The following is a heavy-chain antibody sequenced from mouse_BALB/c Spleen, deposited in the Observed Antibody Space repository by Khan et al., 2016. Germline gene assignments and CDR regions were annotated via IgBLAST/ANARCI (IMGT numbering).Heavy chain of an antibody. D-gene: IGHD2-1*01. Sequence: VQLQQSGPELVKPGASVKVSCRASGYAFTSYTMYWVKQSHGKSLEWIGYIDPYNGGTSYNQKFKGKATLTVDKSSSTAYMHLNSLTSEDSAVYYCASELLWYAMDYWGQGTSVTVSS. CDR2: IDPYNGGT. CDR3: ASELLWYAMDY. J-gene: IGHJ4*01. V-gene: IGHV1S135*01. CDR1: GYAFTSYT.